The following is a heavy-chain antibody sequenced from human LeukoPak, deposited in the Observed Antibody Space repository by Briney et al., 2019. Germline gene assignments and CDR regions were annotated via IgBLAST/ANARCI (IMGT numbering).Heavy chain of an antibody. CDR2: INPNSGGT. D-gene: IGHD3-9*01. Sequence: GASVKVSCKASGYTFTGYYVHWVRQAPGQGLEWMGWINPNSGGTNYAQKFQGRVTMTRDTSISTAYMELSRLRSDDTAVYYCASGYYDILTGYGKWPRGNWFDPWGQGTLVTVSS. CDR1: GYTFTGYY. V-gene: IGHV1-2*02. CDR3: ASGYYDILTGYGKWPRGNWFDP. J-gene: IGHJ5*02.